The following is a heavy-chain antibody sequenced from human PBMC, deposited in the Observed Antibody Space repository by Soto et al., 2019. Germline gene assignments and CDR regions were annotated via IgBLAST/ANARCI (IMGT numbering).Heavy chain of an antibody. V-gene: IGHV1-2*02. J-gene: IGHJ4*02. CDR1: VFTGPGYY. CDR2: INPDTGDT. Sequence: SVNVSCTSTVFTGPGYYTHWVRQTPGQGLEWMGWINPDTGDTKYAQRFQGRVALTSDTSINTAYMDLSRLRPDDTAVFYCARGPQLWLPPSDYWGQGNLVTVS. D-gene: IGHD5-18*01. CDR3: ARGPQLWLPPSDY.